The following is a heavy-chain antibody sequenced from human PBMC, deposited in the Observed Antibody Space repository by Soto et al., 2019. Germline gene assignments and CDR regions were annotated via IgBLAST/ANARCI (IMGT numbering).Heavy chain of an antibody. CDR1: GGTFSSYT. CDR2: IIPILGIA. J-gene: IGHJ3*02. D-gene: IGHD3-10*01. V-gene: IGHV1-69*02. Sequence: QVQLVQSGAEVKKPGSSVKVSCKASGGTFSSYTISWVRQAPGQGLEWMGRIIPILGIANYAQKFQGRVTITADKSTSPAYMELSSLRSEDTAGYYCAIVRGITMVRGDAFDIWGQGTMVTVSS. CDR3: AIVRGITMVRGDAFDI.